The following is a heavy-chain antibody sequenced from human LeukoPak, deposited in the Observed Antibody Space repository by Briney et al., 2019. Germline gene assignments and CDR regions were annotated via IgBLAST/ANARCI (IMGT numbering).Heavy chain of an antibody. CDR2: VNHSGST. J-gene: IGHJ5*02. CDR3: ARGRRSATMVRGATHKSNYNWFDP. D-gene: IGHD3-10*01. CDR1: GFTFSTYW. V-gene: IGHV4-34*01. Sequence: GSLRLSCAASGFTFSTYWMSWIRQPPGKGLEWIGEVNHSGSTNYNPSLKSRVTISVDTSKNQFSLKLSSVTAADTAVYYCARGRRSATMVRGATHKSNYNWFDPWGQGTLVTVSS.